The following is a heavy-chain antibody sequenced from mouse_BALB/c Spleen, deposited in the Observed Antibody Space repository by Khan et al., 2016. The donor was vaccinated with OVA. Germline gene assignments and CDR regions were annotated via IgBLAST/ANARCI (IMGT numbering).Heavy chain of an antibody. CDR3: ARPPYFSYTLDH. CDR2: INTYTGEP. V-gene: IGHV9-3-1*01. J-gene: IGHJ4*01. D-gene: IGHD2-10*01. Sequence: KQSQGKALKWMGWINTYTGEPTYADDFKGRFDFSLDTSASTAYLQINNLKSEDTATYFCARPPYFSYTLDHWGQGTSVTVSS.